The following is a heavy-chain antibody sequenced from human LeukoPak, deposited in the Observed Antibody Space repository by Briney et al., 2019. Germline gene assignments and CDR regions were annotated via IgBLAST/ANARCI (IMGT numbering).Heavy chain of an antibody. D-gene: IGHD6-19*01. V-gene: IGHV3-48*02. J-gene: IGHJ4*02. CDR2: ISSSSSTI. Sequence: PGGSLRLSCTASGFTFSSYSMNWVRQAPGKGLEWVSYISSSSSTIYYSDSVEGRFTISRDHAKNSLYLQMNSLRDEDTAVYYCARTYSSGWLLDYWGQGTLVTVST. CDR1: GFTFSSYS. CDR3: ARTYSSGWLLDY.